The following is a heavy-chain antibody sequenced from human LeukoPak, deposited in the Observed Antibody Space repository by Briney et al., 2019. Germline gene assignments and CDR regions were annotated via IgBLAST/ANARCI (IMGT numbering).Heavy chain of an antibody. D-gene: IGHD2-2*01. Sequence: KPSETLSLTCAVYGGSFSGYYWSWIRQPPGKGLEWIGEINHSGSTNYNPSLKSRVTISVDTSKNQFSLKLSSVTAADTAVYYCARGYCSSTSCRYRTSSYGMTSGAKGPRSPSPQ. CDR2: INHSGST. V-gene: IGHV4-34*01. J-gene: IGHJ6*04. CDR3: ARGYCSSTSCRYRTSSYGMTS. CDR1: GGSFSGYY.